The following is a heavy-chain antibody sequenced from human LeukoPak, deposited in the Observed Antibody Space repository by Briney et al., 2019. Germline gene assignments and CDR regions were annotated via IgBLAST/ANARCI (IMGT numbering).Heavy chain of an antibody. D-gene: IGHD3-16*01. CDR3: ARDLWSIRAFDI. J-gene: IGHJ3*02. CDR2: INPNSGGT. Sequence: GASVKASCKASGYTFTGYYMHWVRQAPGQGLEWMGWINPNSGGTNYAQKFQGRVTMTRDTSISTAYMELSRLRSDDTAVYYCARDLWSIRAFDIWGQGTMVTVSS. V-gene: IGHV1-2*02. CDR1: GYTFTGYY.